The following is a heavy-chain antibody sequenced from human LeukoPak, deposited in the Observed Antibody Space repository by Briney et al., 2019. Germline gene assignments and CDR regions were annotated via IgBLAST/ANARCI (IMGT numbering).Heavy chain of an antibody. CDR1: GYTFTSYA. CDR2: VNTNTGNP. V-gene: IGHV7-4-1*02. CDR3: ASCNDSSGYFAY. Sequence: ASVKVSCKASGYTFTSYAMHWVRQAPGQGLEYMGWVNTNTGNPTYAQGFTGRFVFSSDSSVSTAYLQITSLKADDSAIYFCASCNDSSGYFAYWGQGTLVTVSS. D-gene: IGHD3-22*01. J-gene: IGHJ4*02.